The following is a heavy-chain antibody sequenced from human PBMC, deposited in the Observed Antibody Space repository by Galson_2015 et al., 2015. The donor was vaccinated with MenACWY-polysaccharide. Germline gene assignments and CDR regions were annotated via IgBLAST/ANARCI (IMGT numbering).Heavy chain of an antibody. CDR1: GFSFNTYW. V-gene: IGHV3-74*01. CDR3: TKAGAKYCRGSSCYFNWFDP. CDR2: INADGSAT. D-gene: IGHD2-15*01. Sequence: SLRLSCAASGFSFNTYWMHWVRHAPGKGLVWVSRINADGSATGYADSVRGRFTISRDNAKNTLYREMNSLRAEDTAVYYCTKAGAKYCRGSSCYFNWFDPWGQGTLVTVSS. J-gene: IGHJ5*02.